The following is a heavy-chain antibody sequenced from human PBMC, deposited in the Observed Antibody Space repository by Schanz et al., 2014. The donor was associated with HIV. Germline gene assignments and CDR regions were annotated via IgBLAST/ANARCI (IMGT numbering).Heavy chain of an antibody. D-gene: IGHD5-18*01. CDR1: GGALSMYA. CDR3: ARDVQPLYGMDV. J-gene: IGHJ6*02. Sequence: QVQLVQSGAEVREPGSSVKVSCKASGGALSMYAINWGRQAPGQGLEWMGDIIPILGGANYAQKFQGRVTITVDKSTSTVYMELIGLRSEDTAIYYCARDVQPLYGMDVWGQGTTVTVSS. V-gene: IGHV1-69*06. CDR2: IIPILGGA.